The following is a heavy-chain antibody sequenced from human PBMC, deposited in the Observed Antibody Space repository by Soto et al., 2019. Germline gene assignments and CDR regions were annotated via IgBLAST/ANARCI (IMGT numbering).Heavy chain of an antibody. CDR3: AAVRGYSSAYIAY. CDR1: GFIFTDYA. CDR2: LSGSGGDT. J-gene: IGHJ4*02. V-gene: IGHV3-23*01. Sequence: TGGSLRLSCAASGFIFTDYAMTWVRQAPGKGLEWVSGLSGSGGDTYYADSVKGRFTVSRDNSRNTLYLQMNSLRAEDTAVYYCAAVRGYSSAYIAYWGQGALVTVSS. D-gene: IGHD5-12*01.